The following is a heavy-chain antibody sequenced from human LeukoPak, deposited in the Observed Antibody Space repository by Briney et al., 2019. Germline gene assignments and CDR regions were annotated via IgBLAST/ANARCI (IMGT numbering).Heavy chain of an antibody. CDR2: ISSSGTTI. V-gene: IGHV3-48*03. Sequence: PGGSLRLSCAASGFTFSDYELNWVRQAPGKGLEWVSYISSSGTTIYYADSVKGRFTISRDNARNSLCLQMNTLRVEDTAPYYCARGRRSSSIWYLDYWGQGTLVTVSS. CDR3: ARGRRSSSIWYLDY. J-gene: IGHJ4*02. D-gene: IGHD6-13*01. CDR1: GFTFSDYE.